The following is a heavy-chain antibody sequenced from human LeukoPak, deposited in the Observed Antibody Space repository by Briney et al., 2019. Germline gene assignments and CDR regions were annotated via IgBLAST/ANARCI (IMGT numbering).Heavy chain of an antibody. V-gene: IGHV1-69*05. J-gene: IGHJ4*02. D-gene: IGHD4-23*01. CDR2: IIPIFGTA. CDR3: ARSQKPGTVAPFDY. CDR1: GGTFSSYA. Sequence: ASVKVSCKASGGTFSSYAISWVRQAPGQGLEWMGRIIPIFGTANYAQKFQGRVTITTDESTSTVYMELSSLRSEDTAVYYCARSQKPGTVAPFDYWGQGTLVTVSS.